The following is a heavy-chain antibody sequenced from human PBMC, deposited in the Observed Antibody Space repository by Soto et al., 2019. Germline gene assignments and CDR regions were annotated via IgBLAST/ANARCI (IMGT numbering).Heavy chain of an antibody. CDR2: ISAYNGNT. Sequence: QVQLVQSGAEVKKPGASVKVSCQASGYTFTSYGISWVRQAPGQGLEWMGWISAYNGNTNYAQKLQGRVTMTTDTSTSTAYMELRSIRSDDTAVYYCAGVYCGGDCYPPDFDYWGQGTLVTVSS. CDR1: GYTFTSYG. J-gene: IGHJ4*02. CDR3: AGVYCGGDCYPPDFDY. V-gene: IGHV1-18*01. D-gene: IGHD2-21*02.